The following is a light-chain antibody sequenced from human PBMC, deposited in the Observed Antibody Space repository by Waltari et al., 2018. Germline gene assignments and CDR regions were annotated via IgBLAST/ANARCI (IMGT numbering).Light chain of an antibody. Sequence: VLPQSPGTLSLSPGERATLPCRASQSLTKRYLAWYQQKPGQAPRLLIYGASSRAAGSPDRFSGSGSGTDFTLTISRLEPEDFAVYYCQQYGSSVLYTFGQGTKLEIK. J-gene: IGKJ2*01. CDR2: GAS. CDR3: QQYGSSVLYT. V-gene: IGKV3-20*01. CDR1: QSLTKRY.